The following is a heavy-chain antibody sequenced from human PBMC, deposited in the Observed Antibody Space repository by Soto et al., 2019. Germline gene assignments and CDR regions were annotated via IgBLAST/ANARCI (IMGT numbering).Heavy chain of an antibody. J-gene: IGHJ6*02. D-gene: IGHD2-21*02. V-gene: IGHV1-69*06. CDR3: ARVDVTGRLNYYYYGMDV. CDR1: GGTFSSNV. CDR2: IIPIFGTP. Sequence: QVQLVQSGAEVKKPGSSVKISCKTSGGTFSSNVITWVRQAPGQGLEWMGGIIPIFGTPHYAQIFQGRVTITADTSTSTAYMELSSLTSEDTAMYYCARVDVTGRLNYYYYGMDVWGQGTTVTVSS.